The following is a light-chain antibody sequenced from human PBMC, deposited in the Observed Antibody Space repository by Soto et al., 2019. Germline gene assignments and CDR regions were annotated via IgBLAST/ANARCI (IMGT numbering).Light chain of an antibody. CDR2: WAS. CDR1: QPVLSRSNNKNY. V-gene: IGKV4-1*01. Sequence: DIVMTQSTDSLAVSLGERATINCKSSQPVLSRSNNKNYLSWYQQKPGQPPKLLISWASTRESGVPDRFSGSGSGTDFTLTISTLQAEDVAVYYCQQYDSAPWAFGQGTKVEIQ. J-gene: IGKJ1*01. CDR3: QQYDSAPWA.